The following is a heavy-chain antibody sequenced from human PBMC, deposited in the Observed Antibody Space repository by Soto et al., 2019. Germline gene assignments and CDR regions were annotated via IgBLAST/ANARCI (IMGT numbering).Heavy chain of an antibody. V-gene: IGHV4-59*01. J-gene: IGHJ4*02. CDR2: IYYSGST. Sequence: SETLSLTCTVSGGSISSYYWSWIRQPPGKGLEWIGYIYYSGSTNYNPSLKSRVTISVDTSNNQFSLKLSSVTAADTAVYYCARVEVFSRGKNYYDSSGPFDYWGQGTLVTVSS. CDR3: ARVEVFSRGKNYYDSSGPFDY. CDR1: GGSISSYY. D-gene: IGHD3-22*01.